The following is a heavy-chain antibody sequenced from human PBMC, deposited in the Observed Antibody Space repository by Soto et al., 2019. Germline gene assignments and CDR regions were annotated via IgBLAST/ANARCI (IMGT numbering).Heavy chain of an antibody. V-gene: IGHV1-8*01. J-gene: IGHJ6*02. D-gene: IGHD4-17*01. CDR3: ARVVGTVTTVSPYYYYYGMDV. CDR1: GYTFTSYD. CDR2: MNPNSGNT. Sequence: GASVKVSCKASGYTFTSYDINWVRQATGQGLEWMGWMNPNSGNTGYAQKFRGRVTMTRNTSISTAYMELSSLRSEDTAVYYCARVVGTVTTVSPYYYYYGMDVWGQGTTVTVSS.